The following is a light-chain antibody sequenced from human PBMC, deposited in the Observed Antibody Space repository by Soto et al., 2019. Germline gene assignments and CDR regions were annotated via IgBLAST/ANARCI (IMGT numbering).Light chain of an antibody. CDR2: AAS. CDR1: QGISSW. V-gene: IGKV1-12*01. J-gene: IGKJ5*01. CDR3: QQLKSYPIT. Sequence: DMQMTQSPPSVSASVGDRVTLTCRASQGISSWLAWYQQKPGKAPKLLIYAASSLQSGVPLRFSGSASGTEFTLTISSLQPEDFATYYCQQLKSYPITFGQGTRLEIK.